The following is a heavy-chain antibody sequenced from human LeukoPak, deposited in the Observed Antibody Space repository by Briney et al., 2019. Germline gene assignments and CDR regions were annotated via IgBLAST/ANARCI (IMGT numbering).Heavy chain of an antibody. CDR2: INAGNGNT. Sequence: ASVTVSCKASGYTFTSYAMHWVRQAAGQRRAWMGWINAGNGNTKYSQKFQGRVTITSDTSASTAYMELSSLRSEDTAVYYCARVQYFDWLNWFDPWGQGTLVTVSS. D-gene: IGHD3-9*01. CDR3: ARVQYFDWLNWFDP. V-gene: IGHV1-3*01. CDR1: GYTFTSYA. J-gene: IGHJ5*02.